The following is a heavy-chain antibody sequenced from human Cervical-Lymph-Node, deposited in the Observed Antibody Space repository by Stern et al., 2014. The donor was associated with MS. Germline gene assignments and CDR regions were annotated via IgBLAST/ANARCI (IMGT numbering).Heavy chain of an antibody. CDR3: VFAAAVHPTSDY. D-gene: IGHD6-13*01. J-gene: IGHJ4*02. CDR2: IIPILGTA. CDR1: GGTFSSYA. Sequence: VQLVQSEAEVKKPGSSVKVSCKASGGTFSSYAISWVRQAPGQGLEWMGGIIPILGTANYAQKIQGRVTITADESTSTAYMELSSLRSEDTAVYYCVFAAAVHPTSDYWGQGTLVTVSS. V-gene: IGHV1-69*01.